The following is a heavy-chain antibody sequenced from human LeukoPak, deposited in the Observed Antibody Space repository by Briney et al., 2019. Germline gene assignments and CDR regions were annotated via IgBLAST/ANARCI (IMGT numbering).Heavy chain of an antibody. D-gene: IGHD6-19*01. CDR3: VKDLPGAVAGDV. CDR2: ISSNGGST. V-gene: IGHV3-64D*06. CDR1: GFTFSSYA. J-gene: IGHJ4*02. Sequence: GGSLRLSCAASGFTFSSYAMHWVRQAPGKGLEYVSAISSNGGSTNYADSVKGRFTISRDNSKNTLYLQMSSLRAEDTAVYYCVKDLPGAVAGDVWGQGTLVTVSS.